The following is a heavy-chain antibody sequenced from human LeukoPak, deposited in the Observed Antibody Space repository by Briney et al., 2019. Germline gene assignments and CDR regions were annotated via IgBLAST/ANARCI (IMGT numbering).Heavy chain of an antibody. CDR1: GFTVSSNY. D-gene: IGHD6-13*01. J-gene: IGHJ5*02. V-gene: IGHV3-53*01. CDR2: IYSGGDT. CDR3: ARGSHSSSWGENWFDP. Sequence: GGSLRLSCAASGFTVSSNYMSWVRQAPGKGLEWVSVIYSGGDTYYADSVKGRFTISRDNSKNTLYLQMNSLRVEDTAVYYCARGSHSSSWGENWFDPWGQGTLVTVSS.